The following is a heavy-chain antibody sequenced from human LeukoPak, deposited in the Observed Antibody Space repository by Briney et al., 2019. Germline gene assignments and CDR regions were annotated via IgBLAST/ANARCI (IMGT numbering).Heavy chain of an antibody. CDR2: MDQDGSEK. CDR3: AKVRTGHYFDY. D-gene: IGHD1-1*01. J-gene: IGHJ4*02. Sequence: GGSLRLSCAVSGFTFRSFSMTWVRQAPGKGLEWVANMDQDGSEKYYVDSVKGRFTISRDNAKNSLYLQMNSLRAEDTAVYYCAKVRTGHYFDYWGQGTLVTVSS. CDR1: GFTFRSFS. V-gene: IGHV3-7*03.